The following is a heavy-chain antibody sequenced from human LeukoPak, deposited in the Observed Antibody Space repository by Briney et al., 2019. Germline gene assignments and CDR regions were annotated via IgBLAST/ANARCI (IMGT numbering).Heavy chain of an antibody. CDR3: AKGRYYGSGSYLNSLDY. CDR2: ISGSGDIT. D-gene: IGHD3-10*01. V-gene: IGHV3-23*01. Sequence: PGGSLRLSXAASGFTSSSYVMSWVRQAPGKGLEWVSLISGSGDITNYADSVKGRFTISRDNSKNTLYLQLNSLRAEDTAVYSCAKGRYYGSGSYLNSLDYWGQGTLVTVSS. J-gene: IGHJ4*02. CDR1: GFTSSSYV.